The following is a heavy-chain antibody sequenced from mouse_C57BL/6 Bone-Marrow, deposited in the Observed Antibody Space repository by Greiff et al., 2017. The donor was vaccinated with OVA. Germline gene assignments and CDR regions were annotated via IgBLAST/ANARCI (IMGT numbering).Heavy chain of an antibody. CDR2: IDPANGNT. V-gene: IGHV14-3*01. CDR1: GFNIKNTY. J-gene: IGHJ4*01. CDR3: ITTVVATRYYYAMDY. Sequence: VQLKESGAELVRPGASVKLSCTASGFNIKNTYMHWVKQRPEQGLEWIGRIDPANGNTKYAPKFQGKATITADTSSNTAYLQLSSLTSEDTAIYYCITTVVATRYYYAMDYWGQGTSVTVSS. D-gene: IGHD1-1*01.